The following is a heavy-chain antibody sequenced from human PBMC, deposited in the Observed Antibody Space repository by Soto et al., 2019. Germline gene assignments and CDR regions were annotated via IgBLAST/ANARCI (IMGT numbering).Heavy chain of an antibody. V-gene: IGHV3-23*01. J-gene: IGHJ4*02. D-gene: IGHD5-18*01. CDR3: AKDSPIGYNYGRIDY. CDR2: ISGSGGST. Sequence: GGSLRLSCAASGFTFSNYAMTWVRQAPGKGLEWVSVISGSGGSTYYADSVKGRFTISGEYSKNTLHLQMNSLRAEDTAIYFCAKDSPIGYNYGRIDYWGQGTLVTVSS. CDR1: GFTFSNYA.